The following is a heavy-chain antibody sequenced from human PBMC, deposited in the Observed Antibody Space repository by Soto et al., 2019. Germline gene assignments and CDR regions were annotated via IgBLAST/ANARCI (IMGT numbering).Heavy chain of an antibody. CDR3: ARGNYSGSDYYFDY. J-gene: IGHJ4*02. CDR2: INHSGST. CDR1: GGSFSGYY. Sequence: QVQLQQWGAGLLKPSETLSLTCAVYGGSFSGYYWSWIRQPPGKGLEWIGEINHSGSTNYNPSLKSRVTISVDTSKNQFSLKLSSVTAADTAVYYCARGNYSGSDYYFDYWGQGTLVTVSS. D-gene: IGHD1-26*01. V-gene: IGHV4-34*01.